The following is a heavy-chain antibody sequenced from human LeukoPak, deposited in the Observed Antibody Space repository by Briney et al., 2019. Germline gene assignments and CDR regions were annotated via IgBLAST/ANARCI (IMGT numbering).Heavy chain of an antibody. V-gene: IGHV1-2*02. D-gene: IGHD2-15*01. Sequence: ASVKVSCKASGYTFTGYYMHWVRQAPGQGLEWMGWINPNSGGTNYAQKFQGRVTMTRDTSISTAYMELSRLRSDDTAVHYCARDPHYCSGGSCYPRYYFDYWGQGTLVTVSS. CDR3: ARDPHYCSGGSCYPRYYFDY. J-gene: IGHJ4*02. CDR2: INPNSGGT. CDR1: GYTFTGYY.